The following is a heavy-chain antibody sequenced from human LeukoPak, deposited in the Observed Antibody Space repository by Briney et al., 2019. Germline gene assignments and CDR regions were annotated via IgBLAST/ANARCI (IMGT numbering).Heavy chain of an antibody. V-gene: IGHV3-30*18. J-gene: IGHJ4*02. CDR1: GFTFSSYG. D-gene: IGHD2-2*01. CDR3: AKEGNDQGYFDY. Sequence: GGSLRLSCAASGFTFSSYGMHWVRQAPGKGLEGVAVISYDGSNKYYADSVKGRFTISRDNSKNTLYLQMNSLRAEDTAVYYCAKEGNDQGYFDYWGQGTLVTVSS. CDR2: ISYDGSNK.